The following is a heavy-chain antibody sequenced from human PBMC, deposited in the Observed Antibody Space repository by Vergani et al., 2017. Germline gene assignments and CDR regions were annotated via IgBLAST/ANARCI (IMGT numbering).Heavy chain of an antibody. J-gene: IGHJ4*02. V-gene: IGHV2-5*01. CDR1: GFSLSTSGVG. CDR3: ARSSWSEYYFDY. CDR2: IYWNDDK. Sequence: QITLKESGPTLVPPTQTLTLTCTFSGFSLSTSGVGVGWIRQPPGKALEWLALIYWNDDKRYSPSLKSRLTITKDTSKNQVVLTMANMDPVDTATYYCARSSWSEYYFDYWGQGTLVTVSS. D-gene: IGHD6-13*01.